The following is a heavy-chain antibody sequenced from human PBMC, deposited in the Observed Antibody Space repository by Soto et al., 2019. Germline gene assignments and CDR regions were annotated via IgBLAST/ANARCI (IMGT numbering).Heavy chain of an antibody. J-gene: IGHJ6*03. D-gene: IGHD3-9*01. Sequence: ASVKVSCKASGYTFTNSDINWVRQATGQGLEWMGWMNPNSGNTGYAQKFQGRVTMTRDTSINTAYMELSSLRSEDTAVYYCARSGNNVLTGFYIERGYHYFMDVWGKGTKVTVSS. CDR2: MNPNSGNT. V-gene: IGHV1-8*01. CDR3: ARSGNNVLTGFYIERGYHYFMDV. CDR1: GYTFTNSD.